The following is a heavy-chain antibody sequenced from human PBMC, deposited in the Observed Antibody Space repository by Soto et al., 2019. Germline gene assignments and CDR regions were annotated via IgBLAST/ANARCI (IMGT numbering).Heavy chain of an antibody. Sequence: ASVKVSCKASGYTFLNYGISWVRQAPGQGLEWMGWISPYNGNTKYGEKLQGRVTITTDTSANTAYMELSSPRSEDTAVYYCARDLMHGSGWYLYWGQGTLVTVSS. D-gene: IGHD6-19*01. CDR1: GYTFLNYG. CDR2: ISPYNGNT. V-gene: IGHV1-18*01. J-gene: IGHJ4*02. CDR3: ARDLMHGSGWYLY.